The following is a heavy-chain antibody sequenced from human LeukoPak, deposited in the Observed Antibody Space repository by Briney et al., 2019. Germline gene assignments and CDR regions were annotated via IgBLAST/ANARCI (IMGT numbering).Heavy chain of an antibody. Sequence: ASVKVSCKVSGYTLTELSMHWVRQAPGKGLEWMGGFDPEDGETIYAQKFQGRVTMTEDTSTDTAYMELSSLRSDDTAVYYCARSYYYDSSGYHLNYAFDIWGQGTMVTVSS. CDR2: FDPEDGET. J-gene: IGHJ3*02. D-gene: IGHD3-22*01. V-gene: IGHV1-24*01. CDR1: GYTLTELS. CDR3: ARSYYYDSSGYHLNYAFDI.